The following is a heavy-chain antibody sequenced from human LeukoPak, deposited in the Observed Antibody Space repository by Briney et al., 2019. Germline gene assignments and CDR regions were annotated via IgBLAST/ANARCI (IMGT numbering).Heavy chain of an antibody. Sequence: GGSLRLSCAASGFTFSSYAMSWVRQAPGKGLEWVSYISSSSSYTNYADSVKGRFTISRDNAKNSLYLQMNSLRAEDTAVYYCARGLTIVGSTSFHFWGQGALVTVSS. J-gene: IGHJ4*02. CDR1: GFTFSSYA. D-gene: IGHD1-26*01. CDR2: ISSSSSYT. V-gene: IGHV3-11*05. CDR3: ARGLTIVGSTSFHF.